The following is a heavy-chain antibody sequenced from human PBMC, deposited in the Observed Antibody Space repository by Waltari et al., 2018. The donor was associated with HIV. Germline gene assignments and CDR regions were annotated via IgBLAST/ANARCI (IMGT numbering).Heavy chain of an antibody. D-gene: IGHD2-21*02. CDR1: GGSINSNY. CDR3: ASAGPRGQPLLYSDY. Sequence: QVQLQESGPGLVKPSETLSLTCTVSGGSINSNYWSWIRQPPGKGLEWIGYIHYSGSTNYDPSLKSRVTRSVDTSKNQFSLKLSAVPASDTAVYYCASAGPRGQPLLYSDYWGQGTLVTVAS. J-gene: IGHJ4*02. V-gene: IGHV4-59*01. CDR2: IHYSGST.